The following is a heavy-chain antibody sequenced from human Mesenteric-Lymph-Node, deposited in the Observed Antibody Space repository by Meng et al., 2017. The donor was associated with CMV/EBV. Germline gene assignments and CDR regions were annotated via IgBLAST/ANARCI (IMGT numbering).Heavy chain of an antibody. V-gene: IGHV4-34*01. Sequence: QVQLQQWGGGLLKPSETLSLTCAGYGGSFSGYYWGWIRQPPGKGLEWIGEINHSGSTNYNPSLKSRVTISVDTSKNQFSLKLSSVTAADTAVYYCARHQRWLKSEGGFNYWGQGTLVTVSS. CDR2: INHSGST. CDR1: GGSFSGYY. CDR3: ARHQRWLKSEGGFNY. J-gene: IGHJ4*02. D-gene: IGHD4-23*01.